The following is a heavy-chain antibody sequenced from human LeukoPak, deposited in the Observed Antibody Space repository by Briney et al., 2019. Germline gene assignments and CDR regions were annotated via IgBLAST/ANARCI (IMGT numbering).Heavy chain of an antibody. J-gene: IGHJ4*02. CDR1: GYTFTSYG. Sequence: PQASVKVSCKASGYTFTSYGISWVRQAPGQGLEWMGWMNPDSGNTGYAQRFQGRVTMTRNTSISTAYMELSSLKSEDTAMYYCARGRKGILTGYDNDNWGQGTLVTVPS. D-gene: IGHD3-9*01. V-gene: IGHV1-8*02. CDR2: MNPDSGNT. CDR3: ARGRKGILTGYDNDN.